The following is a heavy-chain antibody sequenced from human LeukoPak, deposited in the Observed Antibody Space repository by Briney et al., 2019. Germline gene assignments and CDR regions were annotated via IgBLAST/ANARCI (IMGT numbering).Heavy chain of an antibody. J-gene: IGHJ4*02. D-gene: IGHD6-19*01. CDR1: GDTFSNYA. Sequence: ASVTVSCKASGDTFSNYAISWVRQAPGQGLEWMGGIIPIFGTANYAQKFQGRVTITADESTSTAYMELSSLRSDDTAVYYCARTPSSGWTTFDYWGQGTLVTVSS. CDR2: IIPIFGTA. CDR3: ARTPSSGWTTFDY. V-gene: IGHV1-69*01.